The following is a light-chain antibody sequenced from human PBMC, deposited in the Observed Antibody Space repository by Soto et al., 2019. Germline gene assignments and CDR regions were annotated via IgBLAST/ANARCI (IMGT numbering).Light chain of an antibody. Sequence: DIQMTQSPSTLSASVGDRVTITCRASQSISSWLAWYQQKPGKAPKLLIYKASSLESGVPSRFSGSGSGTEFTLTISSLQPDDFETYYCQQYNSDPRTFGQGTKVEIK. J-gene: IGKJ1*01. CDR3: QQYNSDPRT. V-gene: IGKV1-5*03. CDR1: QSISSW. CDR2: KAS.